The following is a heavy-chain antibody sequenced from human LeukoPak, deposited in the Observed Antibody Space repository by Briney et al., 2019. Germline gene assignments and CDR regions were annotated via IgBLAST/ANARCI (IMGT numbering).Heavy chain of an antibody. J-gene: IGHJ4*02. Sequence: GGSLRLSCAASGFTMSHYGVSWVRQAPGKGLEWISGIRSAVETTHYADSVKGRFIISRDDSKNALSLQLNSLRPEDTALYYCAKHFCTGLDCSLFDSWGQGTLVTVSS. D-gene: IGHD3/OR15-3a*01. CDR3: AKHFCTGLDCSLFDS. CDR2: IRSAVETT. CDR1: GFTMSHYG. V-gene: IGHV3-23*01.